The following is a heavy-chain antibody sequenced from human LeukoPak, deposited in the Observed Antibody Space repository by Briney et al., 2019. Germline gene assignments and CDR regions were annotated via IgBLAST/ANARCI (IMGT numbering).Heavy chain of an antibody. Sequence: SETLSLTCTVSGGSISSYYWSWIRQPPGKGLEWIGYIYYSGSTNYNPSLKSRVTISVDTSKNQFSLKLSSVTAADTAVYYCARRGIAAARDYWGQGTLVTVSS. CDR3: ARRGIAAARDY. V-gene: IGHV4-59*12. CDR2: IYYSGST. D-gene: IGHD6-13*01. CDR1: GGSISSYY. J-gene: IGHJ4*02.